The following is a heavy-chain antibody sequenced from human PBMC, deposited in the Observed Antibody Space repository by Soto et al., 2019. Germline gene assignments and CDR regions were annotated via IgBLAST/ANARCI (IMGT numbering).Heavy chain of an antibody. CDR1: GGSIRSGGYY. Sequence: SETLSLTCTVSGGSIRSGGYYWSWVRQNPRMGLEWIGNIYYSGNTYYNPSLKSRLTISVDTSKNQFSLNLSAVTAADTAVYYCARDRLMATAGTARHYFGLDVWGQGTTVTGSS. D-gene: IGHD5-18*01. CDR2: IYYSGNT. CDR3: ARDRLMATAGTARHYFGLDV. J-gene: IGHJ6*02. V-gene: IGHV4-31*03.